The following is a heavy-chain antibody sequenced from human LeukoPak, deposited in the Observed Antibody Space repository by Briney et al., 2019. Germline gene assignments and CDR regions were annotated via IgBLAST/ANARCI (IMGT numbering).Heavy chain of an antibody. V-gene: IGHV5-51*01. Sequence: GESLQISCKGSGSSFTSYWFAWVRQMPGKGLEWMGIIYPGDSDTRYSPSFQGQVNISADKSISTAYLQWSSLKASDTAMYYCARLQGGKYYFDYWGQGTLVTVSS. CDR3: ARLQGGKYYFDY. D-gene: IGHD1-26*01. J-gene: IGHJ4*02. CDR2: IYPGDSDT. CDR1: GSSFTSYW.